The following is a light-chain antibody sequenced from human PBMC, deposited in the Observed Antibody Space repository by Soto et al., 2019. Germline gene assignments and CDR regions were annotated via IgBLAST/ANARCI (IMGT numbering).Light chain of an antibody. Sequence: EVVLTQSPGTLSLSPGERATLSCRASQSVTNNYFAWYQQKPGQSPRLLIFGSSDRATGIPDRFSGSGSGTVFTLTISRLEPDDFAVYYCQQYGSSPPYTFGQGTKLEIK. V-gene: IGKV3-20*01. CDR3: QQYGSSPPYT. CDR1: QSVTNNY. J-gene: IGKJ2*01. CDR2: GSS.